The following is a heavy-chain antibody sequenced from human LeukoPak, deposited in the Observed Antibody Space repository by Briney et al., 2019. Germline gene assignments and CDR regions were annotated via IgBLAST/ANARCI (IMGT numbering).Heavy chain of an antibody. Sequence: ASVKVSRKASGYTFTSYYMHWVRQAPGQGLEWMGIINPSGGSTSYAQKFQGRVTMTRDTSTSTVYMELSSLRSEDTAVYYCASSGYSASGGGAYYFDYWGQGTLVTVSS. D-gene: IGHD6-13*01. CDR2: INPSGGST. V-gene: IGHV1-46*01. CDR1: GYTFTSYY. CDR3: ASSGYSASGGGAYYFDY. J-gene: IGHJ4*02.